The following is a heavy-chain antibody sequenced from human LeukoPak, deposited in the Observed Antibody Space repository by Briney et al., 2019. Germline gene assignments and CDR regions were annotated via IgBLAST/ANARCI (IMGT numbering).Heavy chain of an antibody. CDR2: ISSSGSTI. CDR1: GFTFSDYY. D-gene: IGHD2-15*01. V-gene: IGHV3-11*01. J-gene: IGHJ3*02. Sequence: GGSLRLSCAASGFTFSDYYMSWIRQAPGKGLEWVSYISSSGSTIYYADSVKGRFTISRDNAKNSLYLQMNSLRAEDAAVYYCAREGGYCSGGSCYDAFDIWGQRTMVTVSS. CDR3: AREGGYCSGGSCYDAFDI.